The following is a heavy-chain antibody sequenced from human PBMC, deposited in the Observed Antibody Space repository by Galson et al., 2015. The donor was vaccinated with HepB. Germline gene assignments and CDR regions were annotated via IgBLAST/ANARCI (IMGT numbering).Heavy chain of an antibody. CDR3: ARNYGGNLIDY. D-gene: IGHD4-23*01. CDR2: ISRNGGTT. Sequence: SLRLSCAATGFRFSGYGMFWVRQAPGKGLEYVSAISRNGGTTYYANSVADRFTISRDNSKNELYLQMGRLRAEDMAVYYCARNYGGNLIDYWGQGTLVTASS. CDR1: GFRFSGYG. J-gene: IGHJ4*02. V-gene: IGHV3-64*01.